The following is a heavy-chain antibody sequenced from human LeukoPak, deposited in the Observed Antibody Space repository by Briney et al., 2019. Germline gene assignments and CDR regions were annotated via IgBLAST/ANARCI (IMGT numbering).Heavy chain of an antibody. J-gene: IGHJ4*02. D-gene: IGHD3-10*02. CDR2: ISGSGGST. CDR1: GFTVSSNY. CDR3: ARGAGVTTFGDNFDY. Sequence: GRSLRLSCAASGFTVSSNYMSWVRQAEGKGMEWVSAISGSGGSTDYAGSVKGRSTISRDNSKHTLYRQVNSVRGEDTAVYYCARGAGVTTFGDNFDYWGQGTLVTVSS. V-gene: IGHV3-23*01.